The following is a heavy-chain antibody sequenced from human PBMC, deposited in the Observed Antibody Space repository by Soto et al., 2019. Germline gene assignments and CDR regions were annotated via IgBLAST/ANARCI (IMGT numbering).Heavy chain of an antibody. J-gene: IGHJ4*02. CDR1: GFTFSNYA. CDR2: ISGSGGRS. V-gene: IGHV3-23*01. Sequence: EVKRLDSGGGLVQPGGSLRLSCAASGFTFSNYAMTWIRQGPGKGLEWVSGISGSGGRSYYADSVKGRFTISRDNSKSTLYLQMNSLRAEDTAVYYCAKAYFVWSSEQPYYFDYWGQGTLVTVSS. D-gene: IGHD3-16*01. CDR3: AKAYFVWSSEQPYYFDY.